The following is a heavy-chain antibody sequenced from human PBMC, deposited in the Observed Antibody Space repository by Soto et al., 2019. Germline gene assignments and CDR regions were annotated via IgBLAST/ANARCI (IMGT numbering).Heavy chain of an antibody. V-gene: IGHV1-69*06. CDR1: GGTFSSYA. D-gene: IGHD6-13*01. Sequence: SVKVSCKASGGTFSSYAISWVRQAPGQGLEWMGGIIPIFGTANYAQKFQGRVTITADKSTSTAYMELSSLRSEDTAVYYCARVMGIAAASDAFDIWGQGTMVTVSS. J-gene: IGHJ3*02. CDR2: IIPIFGTA. CDR3: ARVMGIAAASDAFDI.